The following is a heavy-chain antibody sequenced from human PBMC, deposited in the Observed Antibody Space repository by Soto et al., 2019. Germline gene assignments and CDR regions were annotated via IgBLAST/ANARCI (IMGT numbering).Heavy chain of an antibody. CDR2: IWYDGSNK. V-gene: IGHV3-30*02. D-gene: IGHD2-21*02. Sequence: GGSLRLSCAASGFTFSSYGMHWVRQAPGKGLEWVAVIWYDGSNKYYADSVKGRFTISRDNSKNSLYLQMNSLRAEDTALYYCANRDYCGGDCYSAFDIRGQRTMVTVSS. J-gene: IGHJ3*02. CDR3: ANRDYCGGDCYSAFDI. CDR1: GFTFSSYG.